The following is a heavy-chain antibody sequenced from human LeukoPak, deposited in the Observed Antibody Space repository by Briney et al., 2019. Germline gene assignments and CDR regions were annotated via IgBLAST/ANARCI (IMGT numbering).Heavy chain of an antibody. D-gene: IGHD2-15*01. CDR3: ARDLMVGAADGDF. J-gene: IGHJ4*02. CDR2: ISPNSGGT. V-gene: IGHV1-2*02. CDR1: GYTFAGYY. Sequence: ASVKVSCKASGYTFAGYYMHWVRQAPGQGLEWMGWISPNSGGTNYAQKFQGRVTMARDTSISTAYMELSRLRSDDTAVYYCARDLMVGAADGDFWGQGTLVTVSS.